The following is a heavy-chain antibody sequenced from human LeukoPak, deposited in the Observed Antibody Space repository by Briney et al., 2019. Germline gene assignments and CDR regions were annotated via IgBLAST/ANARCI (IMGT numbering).Heavy chain of an antibody. CDR3: ARDGIVGATGSLYAFDI. V-gene: IGHV4-34*01. D-gene: IGHD1-26*01. J-gene: IGHJ3*02. CDR2: INHSGST. CDR1: GGSFSGYY. Sequence: TSETLSLTCAVYGGSFSGYYWSWIRQPPGKGLEWIGEINHSGSTNYNPSLKSRVTISVDTSKNQFSLKLSSVTAADTAVYYCARDGIVGATGSLYAFDIWGQGTMVTVSS.